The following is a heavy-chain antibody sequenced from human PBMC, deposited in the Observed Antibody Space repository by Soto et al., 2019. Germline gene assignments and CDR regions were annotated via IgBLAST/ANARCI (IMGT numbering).Heavy chain of an antibody. J-gene: IGHJ6*02. Sequence: EVQLVESGGGLVKPGGTLRLSCAASGFTFSSYSMNWVRQAPGKGLEWVSSISSSSSYIYYADSVKGRFTISRDNAKNSLYLQMNSLRAEDTAVYYCATPYNWNSYGMDVWGQGTTVTVSS. CDR3: ATPYNWNSYGMDV. CDR2: ISSSSSYI. D-gene: IGHD1-20*01. V-gene: IGHV3-21*01. CDR1: GFTFSSYS.